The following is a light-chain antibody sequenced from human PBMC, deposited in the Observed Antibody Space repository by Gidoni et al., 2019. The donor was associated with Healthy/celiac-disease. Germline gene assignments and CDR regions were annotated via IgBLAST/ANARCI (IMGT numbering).Light chain of an antibody. J-gene: IGKJ3*01. CDR2: AAS. CDR3: QQLNS. Sequence: DIQLTQSPSFLSASVGDRVTITCRASQGISSYFAWYQQKPGKAPKLLIYAASTLQSGVPSRFSGSGSGTEFTLTISSLQHEDFATYYCQQLNSFGPGTKVDIK. V-gene: IGKV1-9*01. CDR1: QGISSY.